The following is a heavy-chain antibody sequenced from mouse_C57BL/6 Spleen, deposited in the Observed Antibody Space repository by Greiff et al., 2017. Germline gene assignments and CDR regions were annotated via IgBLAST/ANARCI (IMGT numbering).Heavy chain of an antibody. D-gene: IGHD2-4*01. J-gene: IGHJ1*03. Sequence: EVQLQESGPGMVKPSQSLSLTCTVTGYSITSGYDWHWIRHFPGNKLEWMGYISYSGSTNYNPSLKSRISITHDTSKNHFFLKLNSVTTEDTATYYCARRAYYDYDEGYFDVWGTGTTVTVSS. CDR2: ISYSGST. V-gene: IGHV3-1*01. CDR1: GYSITSGYD. CDR3: ARRAYYDYDEGYFDV.